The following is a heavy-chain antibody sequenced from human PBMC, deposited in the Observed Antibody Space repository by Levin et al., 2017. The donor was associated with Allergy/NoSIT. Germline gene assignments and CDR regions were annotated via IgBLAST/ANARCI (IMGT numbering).Heavy chain of an antibody. CDR1: GGSISSYY. V-gene: IGHV4-59*01. D-gene: IGHD3-16*01. Sequence: PSETLSLTCTVSGGSISSYYWSWIRQPPGKGLEWIGYIYYSGSTNYNPSLKSRVTISVDTSKNQFSLKLSSVTAADTAVYYCARRVGGSWKLDVWGQGTTVTVSS. CDR3: ARRVGGSWKLDV. J-gene: IGHJ6*02. CDR2: IYYSGST.